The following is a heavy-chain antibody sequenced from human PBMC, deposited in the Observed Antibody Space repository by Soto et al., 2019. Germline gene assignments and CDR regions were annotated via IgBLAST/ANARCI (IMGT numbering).Heavy chain of an antibody. J-gene: IGHJ6*04. V-gene: IGHV3-9*01. CDR3: AKSMGGTANGMDV. Sequence: GGSLRLSCAASGFNFDDYGMHWVRQAPGKGLEWVSGISYYSGSIGYADSVKGRFTISRDNAKNSLYLQMNSLRAEDTALYYCAKSMGGTANGMDVWGKGTTVTVSS. CDR2: ISYYSGSI. CDR1: GFNFDDYG. D-gene: IGHD2-15*01.